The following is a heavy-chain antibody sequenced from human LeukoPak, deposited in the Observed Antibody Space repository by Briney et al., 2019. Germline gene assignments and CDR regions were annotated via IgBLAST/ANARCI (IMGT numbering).Heavy chain of an antibody. V-gene: IGHV3-74*01. CDR3: TRRGNRWGDS. Sequence: GGSLRLSCEASGFTFRDHWMHWVRQVPGKGLVWVSRINGDESSTAYADSVKGRFTISRDNAKSLLFLQMNSLTVEDTALYYCTRRGNRWGDSWGQGTLVTVSS. CDR2: INGDESST. CDR1: GFTFRDHW. J-gene: IGHJ4*02. D-gene: IGHD3-16*01.